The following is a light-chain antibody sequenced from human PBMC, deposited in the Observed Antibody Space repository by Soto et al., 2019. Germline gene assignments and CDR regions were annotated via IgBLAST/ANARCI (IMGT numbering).Light chain of an antibody. CDR3: QHYTTFQYT. CDR1: QSATDG. Sequence: IQMTRSPSTLSASVGESGTITCLARQSATDGLAWYQQKPGKAPNRMIYAASRSHIGNPSRFSGNGSGTEFTLTISSLQPDDFATYYCQHYTTFQYTFGQGTKMVIK. CDR2: AAS. V-gene: IGKV1-5*01. J-gene: IGKJ2*01.